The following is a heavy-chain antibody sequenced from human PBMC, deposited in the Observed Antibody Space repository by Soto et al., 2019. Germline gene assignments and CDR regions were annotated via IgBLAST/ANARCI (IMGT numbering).Heavy chain of an antibody. D-gene: IGHD6-13*01. Sequence: QVQLVESGGGVVQPGRSLRLSCAASGFTFSSYGMHWVRQAPGKGLEWVAVIWSDGSNKYYADSVKGRFTISRDNSKNTLYVQMNSLGAEDTAVYYCARDGSSSWGAWGQGTLVTVSS. CDR2: IWSDGSNK. CDR1: GFTFSSYG. V-gene: IGHV3-33*01. J-gene: IGHJ4*02. CDR3: ARDGSSSWGA.